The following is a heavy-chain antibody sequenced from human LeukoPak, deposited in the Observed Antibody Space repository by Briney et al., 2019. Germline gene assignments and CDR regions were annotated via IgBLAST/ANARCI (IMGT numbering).Heavy chain of an antibody. CDR3: AKDLDTMVRGVNVY. Sequence: QPGRSLRLSCAASGFTFDDYAMHWVRQAPGKGLEWVSGISWNSGSIGYADSVKGRFTISRDNFKNTLYLQMNSLRAEDTAVYYCAKDLDTMVRGVNVYWGQGTLVTVSS. J-gene: IGHJ4*02. CDR2: ISWNSGSI. CDR1: GFTFDDYA. V-gene: IGHV3-9*01. D-gene: IGHD3-10*01.